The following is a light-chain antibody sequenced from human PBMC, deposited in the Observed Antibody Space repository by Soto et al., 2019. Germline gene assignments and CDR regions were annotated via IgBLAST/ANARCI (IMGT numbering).Light chain of an antibody. CDR2: GVS. CDR3: SSFTGTTTLAV. CDR1: SSDVGAYKY. J-gene: IGLJ1*01. Sequence: QSVLTQPASVSGSPGQSITISCTGTSSDVGAYKYVSWYQQHPGKVPKLIIYGVSNRPSGVSNRFSGSKSGNTAFLTISGLQPEDEADYYCSSFTGTTTLAVFGTGTKVTVL. V-gene: IGLV2-14*03.